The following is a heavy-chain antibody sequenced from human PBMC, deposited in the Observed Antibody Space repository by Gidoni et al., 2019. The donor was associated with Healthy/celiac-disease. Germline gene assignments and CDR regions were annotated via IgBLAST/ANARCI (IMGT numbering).Heavy chain of an antibody. CDR3: ARALDIVVVVAGNWFDP. CDR2: ISAYNGNT. D-gene: IGHD2-15*01. Sequence: QVQLVQSGAEVKKPGASVKVSCKASGYTFTSTGISWVRQAPGQGLEWMGWISAYNGNTNYAQKLQGRVTMTTDTSTSTAYMELRSLRSDDTAVYYCARALDIVVVVAGNWFDPWGQGTLVTVSS. CDR1: GYTFTSTG. J-gene: IGHJ5*02. V-gene: IGHV1-18*01.